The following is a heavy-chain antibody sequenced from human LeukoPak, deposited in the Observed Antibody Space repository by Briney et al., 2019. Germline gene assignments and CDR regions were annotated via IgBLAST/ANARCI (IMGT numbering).Heavy chain of an antibody. D-gene: IGHD2-2*01. CDR1: GYTFTDYY. CDR2: INPNSGDT. J-gene: IGHJ4*02. CDR3: ARANFLYCSSSTCLFDY. Sequence: GSSVQVSCTASGYTFTDYYLHWVRQAPGQGFAWMGWINPNSGDTNYPPKFQGRVTMTRDTSISTANMEMSRLRSDDTAVYYCARANFLYCSSSTCLFDYWGQGTLVTVSS. V-gene: IGHV1-2*02.